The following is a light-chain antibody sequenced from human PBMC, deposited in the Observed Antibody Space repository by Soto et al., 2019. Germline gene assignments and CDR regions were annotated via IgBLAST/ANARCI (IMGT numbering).Light chain of an antibody. J-gene: IGKJ3*01. V-gene: IGKV3-20*01. CDR1: QYITIY. CDR3: QHYGSSPPFT. CDR2: GAS. Sequence: EIVLTQSPATLSLSPGERATLSCRASQYITIYLAWYQQKPGQAPRLLIYGASSRATGIPDRFSGSGSGTDFTLTISRLEPEDFAVYYCQHYGSSPPFTFGPGTKVDI.